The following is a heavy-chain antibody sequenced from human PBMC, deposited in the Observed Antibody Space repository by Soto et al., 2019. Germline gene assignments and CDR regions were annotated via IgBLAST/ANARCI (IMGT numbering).Heavy chain of an antibody. D-gene: IGHD4-4*01. CDR2: INPNSGGT. J-gene: IGHJ5*02. CDR3: ARDLYNTVTGRRWFDP. V-gene: IGHV1-2*04. CDR1: GYTFTGYY. Sequence: ASVKVSCKASGYTFTGYYMHWVRQAPGQGLEWMGWINPNSGGTNYAQKFQGWVTMTRDTSISTAYMELSRLRSDDTAVYYCARDLYNTVTGRRWFDPWGQGTLVTVSS.